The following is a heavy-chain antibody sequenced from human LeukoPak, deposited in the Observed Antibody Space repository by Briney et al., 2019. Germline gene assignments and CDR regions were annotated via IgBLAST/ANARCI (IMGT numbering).Heavy chain of an antibody. J-gene: IGHJ3*02. Sequence: SVKVSCKASGGTFSSYAISWVRQAPGQGLEWMGGIIPIFGTANYAQKFQGRVTITADESTSTAYMELSSLRSDDTAVYYCASLIHSGDAFGIWGQGTMVTVSS. CDR2: IIPIFGTA. CDR1: GGTFSSYA. V-gene: IGHV1-69*01. D-gene: IGHD3-10*01. CDR3: ASLIHSGDAFGI.